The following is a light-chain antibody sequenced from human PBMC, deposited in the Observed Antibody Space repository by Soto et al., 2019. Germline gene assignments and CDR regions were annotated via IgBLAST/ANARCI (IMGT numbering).Light chain of an antibody. J-gene: IGKJ2*01. CDR3: QQYNNWPPYT. CDR2: GAS. V-gene: IGKV3-15*01. CDR1: QNINDN. Sequence: EIVMTQSPATLSVSPGERDTLSCWASQNINDNLAWYQQKPGHAPRLLIYGASSRASGIPARFSGSGSGTEFSLSISSLQSEDFAVYYCQQYNNWPPYTFGLGTKVEIK.